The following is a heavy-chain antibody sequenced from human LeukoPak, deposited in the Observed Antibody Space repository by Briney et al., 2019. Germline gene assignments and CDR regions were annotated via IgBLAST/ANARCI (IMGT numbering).Heavy chain of an antibody. CDR3: ARDSAYSYGELTKIDY. CDR1: GFTFSSYS. CDR2: ISSSSSYI. D-gene: IGHD5-18*01. Sequence: PGGSLRLSCAASGFTFSSYSMNRVRQAPGKGLEWVSSISSSSSYIYYADSVKGRFTISRDNAKNSLYLQMNSLRAEDTAVYYCARDSAYSYGELTKIDYWGQGTLVTVSS. V-gene: IGHV3-21*01. J-gene: IGHJ4*02.